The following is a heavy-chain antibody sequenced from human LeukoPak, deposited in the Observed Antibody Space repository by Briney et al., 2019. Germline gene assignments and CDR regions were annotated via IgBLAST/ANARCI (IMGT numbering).Heavy chain of an antibody. CDR3: AAQRGRYYYYMDV. Sequence: TSETLSLTCSLYGGSFSGYYWIWIRQPPGKGLEWIGEINHSGSTNYNPSLKSRVTISVDTSKNQFSLRLSSVTAADTAVYYCAAQRGRYYYYMDVWGKGTTVTISS. V-gene: IGHV4-34*01. CDR1: GGSFSGYY. J-gene: IGHJ6*03. D-gene: IGHD3-16*01. CDR2: INHSGST.